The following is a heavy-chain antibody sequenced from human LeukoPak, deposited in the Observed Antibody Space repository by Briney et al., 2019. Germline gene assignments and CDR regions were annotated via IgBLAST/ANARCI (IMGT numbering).Heavy chain of an antibody. CDR3: ARVIAVPAAPYFDY. J-gene: IGHJ4*02. CDR2: IYYSGST. D-gene: IGHD2-2*01. V-gene: IGHV4-39*01. Sequence: SETLSLTCTVSGGSISSSSYYWGWIRQPPGKGLEWIGSIYYSGSTYYNPSLKSRVTISVDTSKNQFSLKLSSETAADTAVYYCARVIAVPAAPYFDYWGQGTLVTVSS. CDR1: GGSISSSSYY.